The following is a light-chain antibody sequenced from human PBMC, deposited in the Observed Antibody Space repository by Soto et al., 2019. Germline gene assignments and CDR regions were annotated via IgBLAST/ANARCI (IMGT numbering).Light chain of an antibody. CDR3: SSYTSSSTLDVI. CDR1: SSDVGGYNY. V-gene: IGLV2-14*01. Sequence: QSALTQPASVSGSPGQSITISCTGTSSDVGGYNYVSWYRQHPGKAPKLMIYEVSYRPSGVSNRFSGSKSGNTASLTISGLQAEDEADYYCSSYTSSSTLDVIFGGGTKLTVL. J-gene: IGLJ2*01. CDR2: EVS.